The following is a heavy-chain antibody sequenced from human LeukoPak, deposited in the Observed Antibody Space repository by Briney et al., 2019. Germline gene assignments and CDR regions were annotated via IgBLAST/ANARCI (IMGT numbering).Heavy chain of an antibody. D-gene: IGHD2-21*02. J-gene: IGHJ4*02. CDR2: ISSGDNIM. CDR1: GFTFSTYE. Sequence: GGSLRLSCAASGFTFSTYEMNWVRQAPGKGLEWFSYISSGDNIMFYADSVKGRFIISRDNAKNSLYLQMNSLRAEDTAVYYCARGVTLDYWGQGTLATVSS. CDR3: ARGVTLDY. V-gene: IGHV3-48*03.